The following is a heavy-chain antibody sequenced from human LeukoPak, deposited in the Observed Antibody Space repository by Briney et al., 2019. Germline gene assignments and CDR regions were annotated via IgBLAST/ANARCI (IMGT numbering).Heavy chain of an antibody. CDR1: GFTFSSYS. J-gene: IGHJ5*02. CDR2: ISSSSSTI. D-gene: IGHD2-15*01. CDR3: ARTDPTRYCSGGSCQRPNWFDP. V-gene: IGHV3-48*02. Sequence: GGSLRLSCAASGFTFSSYSMNWVRQAPGKGLEWVSYISSSSSTIYYADSVKGRFTISRDNAKNSLYLQMNSLRDEDTAVYYCARTDPTRYCSGGSCQRPNWFDPWGQGTLVTVSS.